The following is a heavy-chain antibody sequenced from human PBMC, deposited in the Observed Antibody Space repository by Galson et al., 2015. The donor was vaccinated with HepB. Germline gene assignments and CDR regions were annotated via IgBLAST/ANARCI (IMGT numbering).Heavy chain of an antibody. CDR3: AKDSPHGLGPGGGCTGCFDL. CDR1: GFTFDDYA. J-gene: IGHJ3*01. CDR2: ISWNSGSI. D-gene: IGHD3-10*01. Sequence: SLRLSCAASGFTFDDYAMHWVRQAPGKGLEWVSGISWNSGSIGYADSVKGRFTISRDNAKNSLYLQMNRLRAEDTAVYYCAKDSPHGLGPGGGCTGCFDLWGQGTMVTVSS. V-gene: IGHV3-9*01.